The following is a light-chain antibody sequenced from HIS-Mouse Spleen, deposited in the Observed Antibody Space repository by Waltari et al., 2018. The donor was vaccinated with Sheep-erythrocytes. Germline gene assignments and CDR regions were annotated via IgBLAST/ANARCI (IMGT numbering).Light chain of an antibody. V-gene: IGLV3-25*03. CDR1: ALPKQY. J-gene: IGLJ1*01. CDR2: KDS. Sequence: SYELTQPPSVSVSPGQTARITCSGDALPKQYAYWYQQKPGQAPVVVIYKDSERPPGIPERFYGSSSGKTVTLTISGVQAEDEADYYCQSADSSGTYVFGTGTKVTVL. CDR3: QSADSSGTYV.